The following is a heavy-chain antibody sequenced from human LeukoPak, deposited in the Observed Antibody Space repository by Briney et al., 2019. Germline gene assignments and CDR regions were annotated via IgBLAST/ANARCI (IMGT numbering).Heavy chain of an antibody. CDR3: AREQTNGYSYGYTDY. CDR2: IYYSGST. J-gene: IGHJ4*02. V-gene: IGHV4-61*01. D-gene: IGHD5-18*01. CDR1: GGSVSSGSYY. Sequence: SSETLSLTCTVSGGSVSSGSYYWGWIRQPPGKGLEWIGYIYYSGSTNYNPSLKSRVTISVDTSKNQFSLKLSSVTAADTAVYYCAREQTNGYSYGYTDYWGQGTLVTVSS.